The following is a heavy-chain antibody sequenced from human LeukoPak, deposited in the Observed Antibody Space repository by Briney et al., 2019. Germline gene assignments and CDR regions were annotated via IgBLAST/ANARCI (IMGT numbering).Heavy chain of an antibody. CDR3: ASGVGSGSYDY. J-gene: IGHJ4*02. CDR1: GFTFSSYS. Sequence: PGGSLRLSCAASGFTFSSYSMNWVRQAPGKGLEWVSSISSSSYIHYADSVKGRFTISRDNAKNSLYLQMNSLRAEDTAVYYCASGVGSGSYDYWGQGTLVTVSS. V-gene: IGHV3-21*01. D-gene: IGHD3-10*01. CDR2: ISSSSYI.